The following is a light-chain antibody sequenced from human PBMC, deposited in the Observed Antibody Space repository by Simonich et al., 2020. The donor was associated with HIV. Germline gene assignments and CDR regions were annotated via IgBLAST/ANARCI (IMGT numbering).Light chain of an antibody. CDR3: QQYYGTPT. V-gene: IGKV1-NL1*01. Sequence: DIQMTQSPSSLSAYVGVRVTTTCRASHDISHSLARYQQKAGKAPKLLLYAAGSLDSGVPSRFSGSGSGTGYTLTIGSLQPEDFATYYCQQYYGTPTFGQGTKLEIK. J-gene: IGKJ2*01. CDR2: AAG. CDR1: HDISHS.